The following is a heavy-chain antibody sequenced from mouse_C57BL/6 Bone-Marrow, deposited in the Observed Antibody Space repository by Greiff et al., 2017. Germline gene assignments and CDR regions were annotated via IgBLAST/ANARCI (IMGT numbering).Heavy chain of an antibody. CDR1: GYTFTDYY. Sequence: EVQVVESGPVLVKPGASVKMSCKASGYTFTDYYMNWVKQSHGKSLEWIGVINPYNGGTSYNQKFKGKATLTVDKSSSTAYMELNSLTSEDSAVYYCASTTVVDKWGQGTALTVSS. CDR2: INPYNGGT. V-gene: IGHV1-19*01. D-gene: IGHD1-1*01. J-gene: IGHJ2*01. CDR3: ASTTVVDK.